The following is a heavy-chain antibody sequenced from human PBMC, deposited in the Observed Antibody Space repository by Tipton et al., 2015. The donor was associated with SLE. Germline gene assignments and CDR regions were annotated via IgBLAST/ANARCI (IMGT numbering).Heavy chain of an antibody. Sequence: TLSLTCAVYGGSFSGYYWSWIRQPPGKGLEWIGEINHSGSTNYNPSLKSRVTISVDRSKNQFSLKLSSVTAADTAVYYCARAMTTVTTGDYWGQGTLVTVSS. CDR1: GGSFSGYY. D-gene: IGHD4-17*01. J-gene: IGHJ4*02. CDR2: INHSGST. V-gene: IGHV4-34*01. CDR3: ARAMTTVTTGDY.